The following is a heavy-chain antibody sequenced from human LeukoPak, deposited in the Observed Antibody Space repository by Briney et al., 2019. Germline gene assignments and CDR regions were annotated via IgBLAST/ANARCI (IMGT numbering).Heavy chain of an antibody. CDR1: GGSISSGSYY. Sequence: SETLSLTCTVSGGSISSGSYYWSWIRQPAGKGLVWIGRIYTSGSTNYNPSLKSRVTISVDTSKNQFSLKLSSVTAADTAVYYCAREESSSWPNWFDPWGQGTLVTVSS. CDR3: AREESSSWPNWFDP. D-gene: IGHD6-13*01. J-gene: IGHJ5*02. V-gene: IGHV4-61*02. CDR2: IYTSGST.